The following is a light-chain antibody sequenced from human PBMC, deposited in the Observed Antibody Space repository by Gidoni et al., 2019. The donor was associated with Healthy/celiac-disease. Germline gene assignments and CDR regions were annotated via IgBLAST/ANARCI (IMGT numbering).Light chain of an antibody. Sequence: DIQMTQSPSTLPASVGDRVTIPCRASQSISSWLAWYQQKPVKAPKLLISKATSLESGVPSRLSGSGAGTEFTLTISSLQPDDFATYYCQQYNSYSWTFXXXTKVEIK. V-gene: IGKV1-5*03. CDR1: QSISSW. CDR3: QQYNSYSWT. CDR2: KAT. J-gene: IGKJ1*01.